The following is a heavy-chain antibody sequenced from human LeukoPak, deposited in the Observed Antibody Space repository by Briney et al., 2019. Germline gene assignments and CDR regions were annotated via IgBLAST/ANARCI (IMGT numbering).Heavy chain of an antibody. CDR3: TSRRNGDYLSSTAMGV. CDR2: IRSKANNYAT. V-gene: IGHV3-73*01. J-gene: IGHJ6*04. D-gene: IGHD4-17*01. CDR1: RFTFSGSV. Sequence: GGSLKLSCAASRFTFSGSVMHWVRQASGKGLEWVGRIRSKANNYATAYAASVKGRFTIPRDDSKNTAYLQMNSLKTEDTAVYYCTSRRNGDYLSSTAMGVWSKGTTVIVSS.